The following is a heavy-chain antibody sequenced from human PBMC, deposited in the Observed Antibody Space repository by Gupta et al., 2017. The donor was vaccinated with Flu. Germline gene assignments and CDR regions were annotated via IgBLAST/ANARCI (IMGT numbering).Heavy chain of an antibody. J-gene: IGHJ6*02. CDR3: ARKGPNYGMDV. V-gene: IGHV3-33*01. CDR1: GFTFSSYG. CDR2: IWYDGSNK. Sequence: QVQLVESGGGVVQPGRSLRLSCAASGFTFSSYGMHWVRQAPGKGLEWVAVIWYDGSNKYYADSVKGRFTISRDNSKNTLYLQMNSLRAEDTAVYYCARKGPNYGMDVWGQGTTVTVSS.